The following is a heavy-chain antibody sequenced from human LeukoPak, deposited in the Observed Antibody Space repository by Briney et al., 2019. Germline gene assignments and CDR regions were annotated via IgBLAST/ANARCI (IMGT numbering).Heavy chain of an antibody. CDR2: TYYRSKWYN. V-gene: IGHV6-1*01. Sequence: SQTLSLTCAISGDSVSSNSAAWNWIRQSPSRGLEWLGRTYYRSKWYNDYAVSVKSRITINPDTSKNQFSLQLNSVTPEDTAVYYCARDIQPRRVGDYYGMDVWGQGTMVTVSS. CDR3: ARDIQPRRVGDYYGMDV. D-gene: IGHD3-10*01. CDR1: GDSVSSNSAA. J-gene: IGHJ6*02.